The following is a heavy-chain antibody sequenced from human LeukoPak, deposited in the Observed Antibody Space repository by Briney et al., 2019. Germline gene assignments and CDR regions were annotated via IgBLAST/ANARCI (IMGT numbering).Heavy chain of an antibody. CDR2: IDPGESGT. CDR1: GHSSVRYW. CDR3: GRVSGSGSYYDASYYYFDY. D-gene: IGHD3-10*01. J-gene: IGHJ4*02. Sequence: GEPLKISCRGPGHSSVRYWLAWVGQMPGQGLEWRGIIDPGESGTTNSPSFEGQVTISADKFLTTAYLQWSSLKASDAAMCDCGRVSGSGSYYDASYYYFDYWGQGTLVTVSS. V-gene: IGHV5-51*01.